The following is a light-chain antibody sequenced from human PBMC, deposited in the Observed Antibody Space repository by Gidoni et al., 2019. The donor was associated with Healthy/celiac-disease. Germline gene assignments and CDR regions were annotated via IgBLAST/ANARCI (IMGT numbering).Light chain of an antibody. CDR1: QSLLHSNGYNY. CDR2: LGS. J-gene: IGKJ1*01. V-gene: IGKV2-28*01. CDR3: MQALQTPRT. Sequence: DIVRTQSPLSLPVTPGEPASISCRSSQSLLHSNGYNYLDWYLQKPGQSPQLLIYLGSNRASGVPDRFSGRGSGTDFTLKISRVEAEDVGVYYCMQALQTPRTFGQGTKVEIK.